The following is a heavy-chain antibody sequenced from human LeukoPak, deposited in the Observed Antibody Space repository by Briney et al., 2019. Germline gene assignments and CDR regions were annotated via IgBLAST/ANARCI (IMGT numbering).Heavy chain of an antibody. CDR2: INPSGGST. Sequence: GASVKVSCKASGYTFTSYYMHWVRQAPGQGLEWMGVINPSGGSTSYAQKFQGRVTMTRDTSTSTVYMELSSLRSEDPAVYYCARGSYPMTTVVTPDYFDYWGQGTLVTVSA. CDR3: ARGSYPMTTVVTPDYFDY. J-gene: IGHJ4*02. D-gene: IGHD4-23*01. CDR1: GYTFTSYY. V-gene: IGHV1-46*01.